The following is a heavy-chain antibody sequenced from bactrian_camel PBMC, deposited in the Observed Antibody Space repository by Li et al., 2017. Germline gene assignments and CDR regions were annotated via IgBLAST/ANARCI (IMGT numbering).Heavy chain of an antibody. CDR3: ATGGSWFEY. D-gene: IGHD7*01. CDR2: ITRGGDTV. CDR1: GFPFSSAA. Sequence: VQLVESGGGLVQPGGSLRLSCATSGFPFSSAAMSWVRQTPGKGLEWVSAITRGGDTVFYADSVKGRFAISRDNAKGMVYLQMNSLQSGDTALYYCATGGSWFEYWGQGTQVTVS. V-gene: IGHV3S40*01. J-gene: IGHJ4*01.